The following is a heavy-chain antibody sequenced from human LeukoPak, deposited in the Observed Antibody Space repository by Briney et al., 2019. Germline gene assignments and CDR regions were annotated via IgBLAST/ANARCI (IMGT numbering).Heavy chain of an antibody. CDR1: GFTFSSYG. J-gene: IGHJ4*02. Sequence: GGSLRLSCSASGFTFSSYGMHWVRQAPGKGLEWVAFIRYDGSNKYYADSVKGRFTISRDNSKNTLYLQMNSLRAEDTAVYYCAKLDFWSGYYTSFDYWGQGTLVTVSS. CDR2: IRYDGSNK. V-gene: IGHV3-30*02. CDR3: AKLDFWSGYYTSFDY. D-gene: IGHD3-3*01.